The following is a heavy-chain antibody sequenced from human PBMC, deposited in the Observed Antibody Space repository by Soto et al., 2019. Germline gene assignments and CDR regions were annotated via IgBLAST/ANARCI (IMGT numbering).Heavy chain of an antibody. J-gene: IGHJ4*02. CDR3: AKDHLQSQLLRYFEWLLFFDY. V-gene: IGHV3-23*01. D-gene: IGHD3-9*01. CDR1: GFTFSSYA. CDR2: ISGSGGST. Sequence: PGGSLRLSCAASGFTFSSYAMSWVRQAPGKGLEWVSAISGSGGSTYYADSVKGRFTISRDNSKNTLYLQMNSLRAEDTAVYYCAKDHLQSQLLRYFEWLLFFDYWGQGTLVTVS.